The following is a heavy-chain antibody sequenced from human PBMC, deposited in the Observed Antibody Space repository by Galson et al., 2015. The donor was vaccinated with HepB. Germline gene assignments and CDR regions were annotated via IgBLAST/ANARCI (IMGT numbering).Heavy chain of an antibody. CDR3: ARTMVRGVPTLDY. CDR1: GFTVSSNY. CDR2: IYSGGST. D-gene: IGHD3-10*01. Sequence: SLRLSCAASGFTVSSNYMSWVRQAPGKGLEWVSVIYSGGSTYYADSVKGRFTISRDNSKNTLYLQMNSLRAEDTAVYYCARTMVRGVPTLDYWGQGTLVTVSS. J-gene: IGHJ4*02. V-gene: IGHV3-66*01.